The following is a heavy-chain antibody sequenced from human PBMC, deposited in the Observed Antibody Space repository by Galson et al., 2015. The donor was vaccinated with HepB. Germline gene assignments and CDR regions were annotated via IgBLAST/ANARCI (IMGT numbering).Heavy chain of an antibody. CDR1: GFTFRGHS. V-gene: IGHV3-33*08. CDR2: IWYDGSNK. D-gene: IGHD3-10*01. Sequence: SLRLSCAASGFTFRGHSMHWVRQAPGKGLEWVAVIWYDGSNKDYADSVRGRFTISRDNSKNTVYLQMNSLRAEDTAVYYCARDQVWFGGAFDIWGQGTMVTVSS. J-gene: IGHJ3*02. CDR3: ARDQVWFGGAFDI.